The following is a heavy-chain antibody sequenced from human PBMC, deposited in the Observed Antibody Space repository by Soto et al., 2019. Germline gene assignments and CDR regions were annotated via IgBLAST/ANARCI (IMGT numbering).Heavy chain of an antibody. V-gene: IGHV1-2*02. CDR3: AREHDYSNYYYYGMDV. CDR2: INPNSGGT. CDR1: GYTFTCYY. Sequence: XSVKVSCKASGYTFTCYYMNWVRQAPGQGLEWMGWINPNSGGTNYAQKFQGRVTMTRDTSISTAYMELSRLRSDDTAVYYCAREHDYSNYYYYGMDVWGQGTTVTVSS. D-gene: IGHD4-4*01. J-gene: IGHJ6*02.